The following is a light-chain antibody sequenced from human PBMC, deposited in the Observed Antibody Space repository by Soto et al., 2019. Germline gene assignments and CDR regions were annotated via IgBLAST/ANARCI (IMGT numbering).Light chain of an antibody. Sequence: EIVMTQSPATLSVSPGDRATLSCTASQSVSNKLAWYQQKVGQAPRLLIFGASTRATGIPARFSGSGSGTEFTLTISSLQSEDFEVYYCQQYDKWPLTFGGGAKVEIK. CDR3: QQYDKWPLT. CDR2: GAS. CDR1: QSVSNK. J-gene: IGKJ4*01. V-gene: IGKV3-15*01.